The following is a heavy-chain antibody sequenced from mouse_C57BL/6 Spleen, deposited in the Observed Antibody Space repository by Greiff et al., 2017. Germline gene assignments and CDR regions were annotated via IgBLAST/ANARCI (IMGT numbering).Heavy chain of an antibody. V-gene: IGHV1-69*01. J-gene: IGHJ1*03. CDR2: IDPSDSYT. CDR3: ARGGSLWYFDV. Sequence: VHVKQSGAELVMPGASVKLSCTASGYTFTSYWMPWVQQRPGQGLEWIGEIDPSDSYTNYNQKFKGKSTLTVDKSSITTYMQLSSLTSEDSAVYNSARGGSLWYFDVWGTGTTVTVSS. D-gene: IGHD1-1*01. CDR1: GYTFTSYW.